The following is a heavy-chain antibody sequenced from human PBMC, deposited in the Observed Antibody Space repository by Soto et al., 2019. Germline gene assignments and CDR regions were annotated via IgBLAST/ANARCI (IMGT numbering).Heavy chain of an antibody. CDR1: GFTFSSYG. J-gene: IGHJ4*02. D-gene: IGHD6-13*01. CDR2: IWYDGSNK. V-gene: IGHV3-33*01. CDR3: ARDLSSAPTYYFDY. Sequence: WGSLRLSCAASGFTFSSYGMHWVRQAPGKGLEWVAVIWYDGSNKYYADSVKCRFTISRDNSKNTLYLQMNSLRAEDTAVYYCARDLSSAPTYYFDYWGQGTLVTVSS.